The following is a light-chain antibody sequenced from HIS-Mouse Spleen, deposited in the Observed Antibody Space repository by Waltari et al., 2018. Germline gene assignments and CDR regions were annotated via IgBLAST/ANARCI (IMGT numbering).Light chain of an antibody. CDR3: QQYYSTPYT. J-gene: IGKJ2*01. V-gene: IGKV4-1*01. CDR2: WAS. Sequence: DIVMTQSPDSLAVSLGERATINWKSSQSVLYSSNNKHYLAWYQQKPGQPPKLLIYWASTRESGVPDRFSGSGSGTDFTLTISSLQAEDVAVYYCQQYYSTPYTFGQGTKLEIK. CDR1: QSVLYSSNNKHY.